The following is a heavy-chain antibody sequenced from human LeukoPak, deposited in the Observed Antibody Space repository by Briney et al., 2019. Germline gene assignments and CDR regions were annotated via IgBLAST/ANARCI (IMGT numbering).Heavy chain of an antibody. CDR1: GYTSTGHY. D-gene: IGHD1-1*01. V-gene: IGHV1-2*02. J-gene: IGHJ3*02. CDR3: AKDRARVGTMVGAFDM. Sequence: GASVKVSCKASGYTSTGHYMYCVRQAPGQGLEWMGWINPNSGGTNYAQKFQGRVTMTRDTSISTAYMELSRLRSDDTAVYYCAKDRARVGTMVGAFDMWGQGTMVTVSS. CDR2: INPNSGGT.